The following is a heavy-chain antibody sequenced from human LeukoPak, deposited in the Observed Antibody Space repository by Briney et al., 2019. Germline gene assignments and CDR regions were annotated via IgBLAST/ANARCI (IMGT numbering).Heavy chain of an antibody. D-gene: IGHD2-15*01. CDR2: INPNSGGT. CDR3: AGGRPRGYCSGGSCYHNFDY. J-gene: IGHJ4*02. Sequence: ASVKVSCKASGYTFTGYYMHWVRQAPGQGLEWMGWINPNSGGTSYAQKFQGRVTMTRDTSTSTVYMEVSSLRSEDTAVYYCAGGRPRGYCSGGSCYHNFDYWGQGTLVTVSS. V-gene: IGHV1-2*02. CDR1: GYTFTGYY.